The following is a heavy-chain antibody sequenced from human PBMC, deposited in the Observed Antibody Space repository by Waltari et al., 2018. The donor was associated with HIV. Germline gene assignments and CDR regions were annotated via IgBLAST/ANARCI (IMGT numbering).Heavy chain of an antibody. Sequence: QVQLQESGPGLVKPSENLSLTCTVSDSSVSSGSHHGRWIRQPPGKGLEWIGYIYYSGRTNYNPSLKSRVTISVDTSKNQFSLKLSSVTAADTAVYYCARKYDSDAFDIWGQGTMVTVSS. J-gene: IGHJ3*02. D-gene: IGHD3-16*01. CDR1: DSSVSSGSHH. CDR3: ARKYDSDAFDI. CDR2: IYYSGRT. V-gene: IGHV4-61*01.